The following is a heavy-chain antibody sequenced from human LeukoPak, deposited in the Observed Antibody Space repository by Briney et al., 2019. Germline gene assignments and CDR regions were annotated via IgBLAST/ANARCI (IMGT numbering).Heavy chain of an antibody. CDR3: ARHKAEEWELLPIVSVWFDP. Sequence: SETLSLTCTVSGGSISSYYWSWIRRPPGKGLECIGYIYYSGSTNYNPSLKSRVTISVDTSKNQFSLRLSSVTAADTAVYYCARHKAEEWELLPIVSVWFDPWGQGTLVTVSS. CDR1: GGSISSYY. V-gene: IGHV4-59*08. J-gene: IGHJ5*02. CDR2: IYYSGST. D-gene: IGHD1-26*01.